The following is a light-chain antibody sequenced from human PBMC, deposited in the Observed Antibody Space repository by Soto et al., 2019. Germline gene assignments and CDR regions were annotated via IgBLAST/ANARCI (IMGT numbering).Light chain of an antibody. Sequence: QSVLTQPPSVSAAPGQKVTISCSGSSFNIGNNYVSWYQQLPGTAPKLLIYENNKRPSGIPDRFSGSKSGTSATLGITGLQTGDEADYYGGTWDSSLSRVFGTGTKVTVL. CDR2: ENN. CDR3: GTWDSSLSRV. CDR1: SFNIGNNY. V-gene: IGLV1-51*02. J-gene: IGLJ1*01.